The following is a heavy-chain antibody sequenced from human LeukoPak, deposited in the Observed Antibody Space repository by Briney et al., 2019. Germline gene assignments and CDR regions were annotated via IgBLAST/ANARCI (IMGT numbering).Heavy chain of an antibody. CDR1: GFTFSGYA. J-gene: IGHJ4*02. Sequence: GGSLRLSCVASGFTFSGYAMSWVRQAPAKGLEWVSVISGNSISTYYADSAKGRFTISRDNSKNTLYLQMNSLRAEDTAVYYCAKESPHFDYWGQGTLVTVSS. CDR3: AKESPHFDY. V-gene: IGHV3-23*01. CDR2: ISGNSIST.